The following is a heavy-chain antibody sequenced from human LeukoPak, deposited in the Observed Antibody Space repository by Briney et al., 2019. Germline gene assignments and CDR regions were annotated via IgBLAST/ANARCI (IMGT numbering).Heavy chain of an antibody. D-gene: IGHD6-13*01. V-gene: IGHV3-74*01. CDR3: ARIGGSPSGGAAAGTFDY. J-gene: IGHJ4*02. CDR2: INSDGSST. CDR1: GFTFSSYW. Sequence: GGSLRLSCAASGFTFSSYWMHWVRQAPGKGLVWVSRINSDGSSTSYADSVKGRFTISRDNAKNTLYLQMNSLRAEDTAVYYCARIGGSPSGGAAAGTFDYWGQGTLVTVSS.